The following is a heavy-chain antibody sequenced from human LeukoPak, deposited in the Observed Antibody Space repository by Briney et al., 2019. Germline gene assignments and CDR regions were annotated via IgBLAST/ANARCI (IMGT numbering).Heavy chain of an antibody. Sequence: ASVKVSCKVSGYTLTELSMHWVRQAPGRGLEWMGGFDPEDGETIYAQKFQGRVTMTEDTSTDTAYMELSSLRSEDTAVYYCATTPTFDYSKRYWGQGTLVTVSS. CDR2: FDPEDGET. CDR1: GYTLTELS. D-gene: IGHD4-11*01. J-gene: IGHJ4*02. CDR3: ATTPTFDYSKRY. V-gene: IGHV1-24*01.